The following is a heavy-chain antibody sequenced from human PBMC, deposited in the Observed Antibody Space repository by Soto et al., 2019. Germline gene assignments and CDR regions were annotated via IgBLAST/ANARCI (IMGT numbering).Heavy chain of an antibody. Sequence: GGSLRLSCAASGLTFSNIAMNWVRQAPGKGPEWDSRINGGGTSTYSADSMKGRFTVSRDNFINTVFLQMSSLGGEDKAVYFWAGGEPTFGSIHLCLHSCGQETMVTVSS. CDR1: GLTFSNIA. CDR3: AGGEPTFGSIHLCLHS. J-gene: IGHJ4*02. V-gene: IGHV3-23*01. D-gene: IGHD5-18*01. CDR2: INGGGTST.